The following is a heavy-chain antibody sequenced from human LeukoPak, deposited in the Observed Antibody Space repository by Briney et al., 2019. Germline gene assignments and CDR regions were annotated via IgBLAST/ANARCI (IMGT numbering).Heavy chain of an antibody. Sequence: GASVKVSCKASGGTFSSYAISWVRQAPGQGLEWMGWISAYNGNTNYAQKLQGRVTMTRDTSISTAYMELSRLRSDDTAVYYCARDGERSAYYYYYYMDVWGKGTTVTISS. D-gene: IGHD3-10*01. CDR3: ARDGERSAYYYYYYMDV. CDR2: ISAYNGNT. V-gene: IGHV1-18*01. CDR1: GGTFSSYA. J-gene: IGHJ6*03.